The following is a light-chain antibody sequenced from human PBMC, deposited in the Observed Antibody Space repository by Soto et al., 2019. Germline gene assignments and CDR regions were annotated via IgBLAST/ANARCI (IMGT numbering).Light chain of an antibody. CDR3: SSYTTISTYV. V-gene: IGLV2-14*01. CDR2: DVR. Sequence: QSVLTQPASVSGPPGQSITISCTGTSSDVGGYNYVSWYQQHPGKASKLMIYDVRNRPSGVSNRFSGSKSVNTASLTISGLQAEDEADYYCSSYTTISTYVFGTGTKVTVL. CDR1: SSDVGGYNY. J-gene: IGLJ1*01.